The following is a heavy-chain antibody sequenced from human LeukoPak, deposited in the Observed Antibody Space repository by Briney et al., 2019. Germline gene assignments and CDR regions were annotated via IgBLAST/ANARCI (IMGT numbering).Heavy chain of an antibody. D-gene: IGHD5-12*01. CDR2: LSGSGGST. CDR3: AKGGGYDPSWDYHFDY. Sequence: GGSLRLSCAASGRIFSTYAMSWVRQAPGKGLESVSGLSGSGGSTYSADSVKGRFTISRDNSRNTLYLQMNSLRAEDTAVYYCAKGGGYDPSWDYHFDYWGQGTLVTVSS. CDR1: GRIFSTYA. V-gene: IGHV3-23*01. J-gene: IGHJ4*02.